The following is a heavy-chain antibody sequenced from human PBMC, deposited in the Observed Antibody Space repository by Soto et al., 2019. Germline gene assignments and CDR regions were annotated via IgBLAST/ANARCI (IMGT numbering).Heavy chain of an antibody. D-gene: IGHD2-15*01. V-gene: IGHV4-59*01. J-gene: IGHJ4*02. CDR2: IYYSGST. CDR1: GGSISTYW. Sequence: SETLSLTCTVSGGSISTYWWSWIRQPPRKGLEWIGYIYYSGSTNYNPSLKSRATISVDTSKNQFSLKLTSVTAADTAVYYCARSRGSTRSFDYWGQGTLVTVSS. CDR3: ARSRGSTRSFDY.